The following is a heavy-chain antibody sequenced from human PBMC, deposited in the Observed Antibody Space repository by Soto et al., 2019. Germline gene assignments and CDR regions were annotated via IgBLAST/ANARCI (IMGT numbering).Heavy chain of an antibody. V-gene: IGHV3-20*04. CDR1: GFTFDDYG. CDR3: ARDKGGGYSYGPADY. CDR2: INWNGGST. J-gene: IGHJ4*02. Sequence: GGSLRLSCAASGFTFDDYGMSWVRQAPGKGLEWVSGINWNGGSTGYADSVKGRFTISRDNAKNSLYLQMNSLRAEDTALYYCARDKGGGYSYGPADYWGQGTLVTVSS. D-gene: IGHD5-18*01.